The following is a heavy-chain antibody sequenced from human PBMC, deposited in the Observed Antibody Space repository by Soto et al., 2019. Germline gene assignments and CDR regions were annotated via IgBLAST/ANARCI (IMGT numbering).Heavy chain of an antibody. CDR2: ISWNSGSI. V-gene: IGHV3-9*01. CDR1: GFTFDDYA. CDR3: AKSMGEYSGYDRFDY. Sequence: GGSLRLSCAASGFTFDDYAMHWVRQAPGKGLEWVSGISWNSGSIGYADSVKGRFTISRDNAKNSLYLQMNSLRAEDTALYYCAKSMGEYSGYDRFDYWGQGILVTVSS. J-gene: IGHJ4*02. D-gene: IGHD5-12*01.